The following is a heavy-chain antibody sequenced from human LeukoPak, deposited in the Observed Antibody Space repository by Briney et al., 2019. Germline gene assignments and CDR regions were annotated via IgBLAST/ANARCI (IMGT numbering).Heavy chain of an antibody. D-gene: IGHD4-11*01. CDR1: GFTFSRYG. J-gene: IGHJ4*02. CDR3: ARALMTTPPAFDY. V-gene: IGHV3-30*03. Sequence: GGSLRLSCAASGFTFSRYGMHWVRQAPGKGLEWVAVISYDGSKKYYADSVKGRFTISRDNSENTLYLQMNSLRAEDTAVYYCARALMTTPPAFDYWGQGTLVTVSS. CDR2: ISYDGSKK.